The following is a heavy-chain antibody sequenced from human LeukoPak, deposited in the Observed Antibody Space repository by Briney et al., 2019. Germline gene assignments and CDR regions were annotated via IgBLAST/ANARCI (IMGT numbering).Heavy chain of an antibody. V-gene: IGHV3-66*01. Sequence: PGGSLRLSCAASGFTVSSNYMSWVRQAPGKGLEWDSVIYSGGSTYYADSVKGRFTISRDNSKNTLYLQMNSLRAEDTAVYYCARVRQSYSGSYRYYYYGMDVWGQGTTVTVSS. CDR1: GFTVSSNY. CDR2: IYSGGST. D-gene: IGHD1-26*01. J-gene: IGHJ6*02. CDR3: ARVRQSYSGSYRYYYYGMDV.